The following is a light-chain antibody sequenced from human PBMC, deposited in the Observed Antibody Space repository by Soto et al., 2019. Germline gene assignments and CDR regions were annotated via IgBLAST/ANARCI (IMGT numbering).Light chain of an antibody. CDR2: EVS. CDR3: TSSTSRNTYV. J-gene: IGLJ1*01. CDR1: SSDIGRYKY. V-gene: IGLV2-14*01. Sequence: QSALTQPASVSGSPGQSITISCTGTSSDIGRYKYVSWYQQSPGNAPKLLIYEVSSRPSGVSDRFSGSKSDNTASLTISGLQPEDEATYFCTSSTSRNTYVFGPGTKVTVL.